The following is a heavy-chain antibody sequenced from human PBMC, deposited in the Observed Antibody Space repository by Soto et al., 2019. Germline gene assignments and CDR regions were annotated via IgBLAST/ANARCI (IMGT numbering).Heavy chain of an antibody. D-gene: IGHD6-13*01. CDR2: IWYDGSNK. V-gene: IGHV3-33*01. Sequence: QVQLVESGGGVVQPGRSLRLSCATSGFTFSSYGMHWVRQAPGKGLERVAVIWYDGSNKYYAVSVKGQFTISRDNSEHTLYLQMNSRRAEDTAVYDRARDPRGGISAQGDYWGQGTLVTVAS. J-gene: IGHJ4*02. CDR1: GFTFSSYG. CDR3: ARDPRGGISAQGDY.